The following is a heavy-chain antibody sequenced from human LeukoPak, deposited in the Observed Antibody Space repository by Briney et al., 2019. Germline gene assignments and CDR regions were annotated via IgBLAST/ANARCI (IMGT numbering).Heavy chain of an antibody. CDR3: AARVPAARDKSAFDI. V-gene: IGHV3-7*01. J-gene: IGHJ3*02. CDR2: IKQDGSEK. D-gene: IGHD2-2*01. CDR1: GFTFSSYW. Sequence: GGSLRLSCAASGFTFSSYWMSWVRPAPGKGLEWVANIKQDGSEKYYVDSVKGRFTISRDNAKNSLYLQMNSLRAEDTAVYYCAARVPAARDKSAFDIWGQGTMVTVSS.